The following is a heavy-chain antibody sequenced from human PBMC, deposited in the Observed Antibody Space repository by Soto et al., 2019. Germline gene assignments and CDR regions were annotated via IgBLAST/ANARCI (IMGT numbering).Heavy chain of an antibody. CDR1: GFTFTDYW. CDR2: IKQDGSEK. V-gene: IGHV3-7*01. J-gene: IGHJ5*02. Sequence: EVQLVESGGALVQPGGSLRLSCAASGFTFTDYWMNWVRQAPGKGLEWVANIKQDGSEKYYVDSVKGQFTISRDNAKKSLYLQMNSLRAEDTAVYYCAIMIFGLGTDHWGQGTLVTVSS. CDR3: AIMIFGLGTDH. D-gene: IGHD3-3*01.